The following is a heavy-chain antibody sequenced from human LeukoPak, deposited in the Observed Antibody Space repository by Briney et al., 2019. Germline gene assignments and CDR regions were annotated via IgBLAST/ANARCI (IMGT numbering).Heavy chain of an antibody. Sequence: GGSLRLSCAASGFTFSSYAMSWVRQAPGKGLEWVSAMSGSGGSTYYADSVKGRFTISRDNSKNTLYLQMNSLRTEDTAVYYCAKPIAYYDILSLFDPWGQGTLVTVSS. CDR2: MSGSGGST. CDR3: AKPIAYYDILSLFDP. J-gene: IGHJ5*02. D-gene: IGHD3-9*01. CDR1: GFTFSSYA. V-gene: IGHV3-23*01.